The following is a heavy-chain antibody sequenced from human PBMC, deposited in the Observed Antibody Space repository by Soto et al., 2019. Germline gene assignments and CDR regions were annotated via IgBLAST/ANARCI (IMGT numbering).Heavy chain of an antibody. D-gene: IGHD6-6*01. CDR3: ASLPPDIAARPDYYYGMDV. J-gene: IGHJ6*02. CDR2: IYYSGST. V-gene: IGHV4-39*01. Sequence: QLQLQESGPGLVKPSETLSLTCTVSGGSISSSSYYWGWIRQPPGKGLEWIGSIYYSGSTYYNPSLKSRVTISVDTSKNQFSLKLSSVTAADTAVYYCASLPPDIAARPDYYYGMDVWGQGTTVTVSS. CDR1: GGSISSSSYY.